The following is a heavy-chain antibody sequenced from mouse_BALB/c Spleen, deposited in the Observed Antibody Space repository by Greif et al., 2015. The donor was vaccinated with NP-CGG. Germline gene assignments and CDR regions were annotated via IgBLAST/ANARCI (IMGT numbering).Heavy chain of an antibody. CDR2: ISDGGSYT. CDR3: AREDGYYQAWFAY. D-gene: IGHD2-3*01. Sequence: EVKLEESGGGLVKPGGSLKLSCAASGFTFSDYYMYWVRQTPEKRLEWVATISDGGSYTYYPDSVKGRFTISRDNAKNNLYLQMSSLKSEDTATYYCAREDGYYQAWFAYWGQGTLVTVSA. CDR1: GFTFSDYY. V-gene: IGHV5-4*02. J-gene: IGHJ3*01.